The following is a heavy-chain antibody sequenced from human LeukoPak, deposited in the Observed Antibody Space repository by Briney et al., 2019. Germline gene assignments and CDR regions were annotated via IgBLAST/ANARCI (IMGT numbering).Heavy chain of an antibody. D-gene: IGHD1-26*01. CDR2: ISGSGGST. Sequence: RSGGSLRLSCAASGFTFSSYAMSWVRQAPGKGLEWVSAISGSGGSTYYADSVKGRLTISRDNSKNTLYLQMNSLRAEDTAVYYCAKHGGWEPLPDFDYWGQGTLVTVSS. CDR3: AKHGGWEPLPDFDY. V-gene: IGHV3-23*01. J-gene: IGHJ4*02. CDR1: GFTFSSYA.